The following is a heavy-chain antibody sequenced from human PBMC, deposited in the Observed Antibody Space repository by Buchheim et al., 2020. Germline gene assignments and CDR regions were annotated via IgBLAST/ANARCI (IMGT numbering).Heavy chain of an antibody. Sequence: QVQLVESGGGVVQPGRSLRLSCAASGFTFSSYGMHWVRQAPGKGLEWVAVISYDGSNKYYADSVKGRFTISRDNSKNTQYQQMNSLRAEDTAVYYCAKDGGWYWGQGTL. CDR1: GFTFSSYG. CDR3: AKDGGWY. V-gene: IGHV3-30*18. D-gene: IGHD2-15*01. J-gene: IGHJ4*02. CDR2: ISYDGSNK.